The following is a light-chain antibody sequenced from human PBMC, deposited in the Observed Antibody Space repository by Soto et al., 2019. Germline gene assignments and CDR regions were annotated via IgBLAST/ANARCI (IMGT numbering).Light chain of an antibody. CDR1: SSNIGGNS. Sequence: VLAQPPSASGTPGQRVTISCSGSSSNIGGNSVNWYQQLPGTAPKLLIYSKNQRPSGVPDRFSGSKSGTSASLAISGLQSDDEADYFCAAWDDSLDGYVFGTGTKVTVL. J-gene: IGLJ1*01. CDR2: SKN. CDR3: AAWDDSLDGYV. V-gene: IGLV1-44*01.